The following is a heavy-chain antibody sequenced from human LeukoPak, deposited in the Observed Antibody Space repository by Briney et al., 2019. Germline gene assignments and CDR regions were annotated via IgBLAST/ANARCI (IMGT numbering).Heavy chain of an antibody. CDR1: GFTFSSYE. Sequence: QPGGSLRLSCAASGFTFSSYEMNWVRQAPGKGLEWVSYISSSSSTIYYADSVKGRFTISRDNAKNSLYLQMNSLRAEDTAVYYCARDIVRNDYYYGSGYTTTIGDWFDPWGQGTLVTVSS. V-gene: IGHV3-48*01. CDR3: ARDIVRNDYYYGSGYTTTIGDWFDP. D-gene: IGHD3-10*01. CDR2: ISSSSSTI. J-gene: IGHJ5*02.